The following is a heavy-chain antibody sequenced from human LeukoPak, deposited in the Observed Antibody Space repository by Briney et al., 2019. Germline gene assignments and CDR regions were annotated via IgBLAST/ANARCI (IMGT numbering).Heavy chain of an antibody. CDR1: GYTLTELS. V-gene: IGHV1-24*01. J-gene: IGHJ6*02. CDR3: ATAGDPYYYYGMDV. CDR2: FDPEDGET. Sequence: ASVKVSCKVSGYTLTELSMHWVRQAPGKGLEWMGGFDPEDGETICAQKFQGRVTMTEDTSTDTAYMELSSLRSEDTAVYYCATAGDPYYYYGMDVWGQGTTVTVSS. D-gene: IGHD2-21*02.